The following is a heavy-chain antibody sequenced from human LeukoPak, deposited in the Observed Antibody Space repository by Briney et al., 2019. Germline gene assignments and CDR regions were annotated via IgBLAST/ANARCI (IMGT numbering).Heavy chain of an antibody. J-gene: IGHJ4*02. CDR2: IRSKTYDKTT. V-gene: IGHV3-49*04. CDR1: GFTFGDYA. CDR3: SRSGSGDCYFCRPGQD. Sequence: PGGCLRLSCTGPGFTFGDYAMNSVRQGPGKGLEWIGFIRSKTYDKTTEYAASVKDRFTISRDDSKNIAYLQINSLKVEDTAVYYCSRSGSGDCYFCRPGQDWGQGTLITVSS. D-gene: IGHD2-21*02.